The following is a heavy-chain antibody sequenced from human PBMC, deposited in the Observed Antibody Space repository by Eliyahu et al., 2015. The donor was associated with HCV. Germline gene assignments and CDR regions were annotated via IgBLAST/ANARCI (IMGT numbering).Heavy chain of an antibody. CDR1: GFTFCXYA. J-gene: IGHJ3*02. D-gene: IGHD6-19*01. V-gene: IGHV3-23*01. CDR2: ISGSGGST. Sequence: EVQLLESGGGLVQPGGSLRLSCAASGFTFCXYAMSWVRQAPGKGLEWVSAISGSGGSTYYADSVKGRFTISRDNSKNTLYLQMNSLRAEDTAVYYCAKDLESSGWYSAFDIWGQGTMVTVSS. CDR3: AKDLESSGWYSAFDI.